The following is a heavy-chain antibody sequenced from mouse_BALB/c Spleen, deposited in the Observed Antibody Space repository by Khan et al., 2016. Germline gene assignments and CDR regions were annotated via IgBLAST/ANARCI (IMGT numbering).Heavy chain of an antibody. D-gene: IGHD6-1*01. J-gene: IGHJ4*01. CDR3: TSSTRASYAMEY. CDR1: GYSFTSYS. CDR2: IDPFNGGT. Sequence: EVQLQESGPELMKPGASVKISCKAIGYSFTSYSMHWVKQSHGKSLEWIGYIDPFNGGTSYNQKFKGKATLTVDKCSSTAYMHFSSLTSEDSAVKYATSSTRASYAMEYAGQGTAITASS. V-gene: IGHV1S135*01.